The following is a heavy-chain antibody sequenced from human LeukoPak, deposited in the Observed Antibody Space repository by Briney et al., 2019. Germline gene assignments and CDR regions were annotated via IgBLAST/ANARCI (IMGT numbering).Heavy chain of an antibody. D-gene: IGHD1-26*01. Sequence: RPGGSLRLSCAASGFTFDDYGMSWVRHAPGKGLEWVSGINWNGGSTGYADSVKGRFTIPRDNAKNSLYLQMNSLRAEDTALYYCARVGSGSYSAGFDYWGQGTLVTVSS. CDR2: INWNGGST. J-gene: IGHJ4*02. V-gene: IGHV3-20*04. CDR3: ARVGSGSYSAGFDY. CDR1: GFTFDDYG.